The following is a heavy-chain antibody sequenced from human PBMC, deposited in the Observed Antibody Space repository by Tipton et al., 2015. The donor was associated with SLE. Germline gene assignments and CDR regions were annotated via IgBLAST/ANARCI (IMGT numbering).Heavy chain of an antibody. Sequence: TLSLTCAVYGGSFSGYYWSWIRQPPGKGLEWIGEINHSGSTNYNPSLKSRVTISVDTSKSQFSLKLSSVTAADTAVYYCARGTDSSTGGWFDPWGQGTLVTVSS. CDR1: GGSFSGYY. V-gene: IGHV4-34*01. J-gene: IGHJ5*02. CDR2: INHSGST. CDR3: ARGTDSSTGGWFDP. D-gene: IGHD6-13*01.